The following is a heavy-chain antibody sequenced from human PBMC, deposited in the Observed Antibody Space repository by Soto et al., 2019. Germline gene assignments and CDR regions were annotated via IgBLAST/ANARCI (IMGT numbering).Heavy chain of an antibody. Sequence: GGSLRLSCAASGFTFSSYAMSWVRQAPGKGLEWVSAISGSGGSTYYADSVKGRFTISRDNSKNTLYLQMNSLRAEDTAVYYCAKMVVRLDIVVVPAAIFFDYWGQGTLVTVSS. CDR1: GFTFSSYA. CDR2: ISGSGGST. J-gene: IGHJ4*02. D-gene: IGHD2-2*01. CDR3: AKMVVRLDIVVVPAAIFFDY. V-gene: IGHV3-23*01.